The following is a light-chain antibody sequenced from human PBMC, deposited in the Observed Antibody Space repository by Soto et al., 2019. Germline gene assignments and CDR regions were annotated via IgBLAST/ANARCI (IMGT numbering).Light chain of an antibody. CDR3: SSYTGGRTYV. V-gene: IGLV2-14*01. J-gene: IGLJ1*01. CDR2: DVS. CDR1: SSDIGGYKY. Sequence: QSALTQPASVSGSPGQSITISCTGTSSDIGGYKYVSWYQQHPGKAPKLMIYDVSNRPSGVSNRFSGSKSGNTATLTISGLQGEDEAEYYSSSYTGGRTYVFGTGTKLTGL.